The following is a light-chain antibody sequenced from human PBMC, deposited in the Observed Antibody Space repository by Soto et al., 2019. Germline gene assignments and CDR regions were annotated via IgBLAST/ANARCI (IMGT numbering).Light chain of an antibody. CDR2: DAS. V-gene: IGKV3-11*01. CDR1: QSISRY. Sequence: EVVMTQSPATLSLSPGERAILSCRASQSISRYLAWYQQKPDQAARLLIYDASSRATGIPARFSGSGSGTDFTLTISSLEPEDIAVYYCQQHSAWPPAFGGGTKVEIK. CDR3: QQHSAWPPA. J-gene: IGKJ4*01.